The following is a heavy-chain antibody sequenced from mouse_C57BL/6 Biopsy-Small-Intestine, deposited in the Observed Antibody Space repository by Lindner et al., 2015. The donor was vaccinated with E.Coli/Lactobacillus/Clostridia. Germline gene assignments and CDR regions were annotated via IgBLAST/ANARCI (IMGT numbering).Heavy chain of an antibody. V-gene: IGHV5-4*01. J-gene: IGHJ2*01. CDR3: TRDQAYYTNYHDY. CDR2: ISDGGTYT. D-gene: IGHD2-5*01. Sequence: PEERLEWVATISDGGTYTYYPDNVKGRFTISRDNAKNNLYLQMSHLKSEDTAMYYCTRDQAYYTNYHDYWGQGTTLTVSS.